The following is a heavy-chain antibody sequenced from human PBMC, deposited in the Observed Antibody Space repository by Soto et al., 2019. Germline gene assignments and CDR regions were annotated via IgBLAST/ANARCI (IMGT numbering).Heavy chain of an antibody. CDR2: IYHSGST. V-gene: IGHV4-4*02. D-gene: IGHD6-13*01. CDR3: ARKINGIAAAGPDPYNWFDP. J-gene: IGHJ5*02. Sequence: QVQLQESGPGLVKPSGTLSLTCAVSGGSISSSNWWSWVRQPPGKGLEWIGEIYHSGSTNYNPSLKSRVTISVDKSKNQFSLKLSSVTAADTAVYYCARKINGIAAAGPDPYNWFDPWGQGTLVTVSS. CDR1: GGSISSSNW.